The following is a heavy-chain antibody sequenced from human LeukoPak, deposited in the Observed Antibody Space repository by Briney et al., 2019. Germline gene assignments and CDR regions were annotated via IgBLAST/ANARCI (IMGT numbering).Heavy chain of an antibody. D-gene: IGHD5-12*01. CDR2: ISHSGST. V-gene: IGHV4-34*01. Sequence: SETLSLTCTVSGGSISSYYWSWIRQPPGKGLEWIGEISHSGSTNYSPSLKSRVTISVDTSKNQFSLNLSSVTAADTAVYYCARALVRATMVWYFDLWGRGTLVTVSS. J-gene: IGHJ2*01. CDR3: ARALVRATMVWYFDL. CDR1: GGSISSYY.